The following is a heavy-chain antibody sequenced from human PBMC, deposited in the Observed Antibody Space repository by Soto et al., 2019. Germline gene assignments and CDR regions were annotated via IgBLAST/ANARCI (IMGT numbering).Heavy chain of an antibody. Sequence: GGSLRLSCAASGFTFSSYSMNWVRQAPGKGLEWVSYISSSSSTIYYADSVKGRFTISRDNAKDSLYLQMNSLRDEDTAVYYCAKDLHDYGDYWSPGYWGQGTLVTVSS. D-gene: IGHD4-17*01. J-gene: IGHJ4*02. V-gene: IGHV3-48*02. CDR1: GFTFSSYS. CDR2: ISSSSSTI. CDR3: AKDLHDYGDYWSPGY.